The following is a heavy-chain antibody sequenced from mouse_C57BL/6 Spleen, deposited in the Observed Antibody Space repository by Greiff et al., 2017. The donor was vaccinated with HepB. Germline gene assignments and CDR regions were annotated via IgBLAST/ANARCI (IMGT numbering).Heavy chain of an antibody. Sequence: EVQVVESEGGLVQPGSSMKLSCTASGFTFSDYYMAWVRQVPEKGLEWVANINYDGSSTYYLDSLKSRFIISRDNAKNILYLQMSSLKSEDTATYYCAREAGAMDYWGQGTSVTVSS. CDR1: GFTFSDYY. CDR2: INYDGSST. J-gene: IGHJ4*01. CDR3: AREAGAMDY. V-gene: IGHV5-16*01.